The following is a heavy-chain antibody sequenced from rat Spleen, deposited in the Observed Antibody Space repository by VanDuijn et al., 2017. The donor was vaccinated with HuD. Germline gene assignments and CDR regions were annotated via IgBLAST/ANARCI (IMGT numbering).Heavy chain of an antibody. CDR2: ITNASGRT. Sequence: EVQLVESGGGLVQPGGSLKLSCVASGFTFNNYWMTWIRQAPGKGLEWVASITNASGRTYYPDSVKGRFTISRDTAQNTLYLQMDSLRSEDTATYYCARHDRLESYFDYWGQGVMVTVSS. J-gene: IGHJ2*01. CDR3: ARHDRLESYFDY. V-gene: IGHV5-31*01. CDR1: GFTFNNYW. D-gene: IGHD4-2*01.